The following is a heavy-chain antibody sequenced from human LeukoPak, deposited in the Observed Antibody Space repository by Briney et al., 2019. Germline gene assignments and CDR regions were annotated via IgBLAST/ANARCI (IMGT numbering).Heavy chain of an antibody. Sequence: GESLKISCKGSGYSFTSYWIGRVRQMPGKGLEWMGLIYPGDSDTRYSPSFQGQVTISADKSISTAYLQWSSLKASDTAMYYCARLSGYDPSYYYYGMDVWGQGTTVTVSS. CDR2: IYPGDSDT. CDR1: GYSFTSYW. V-gene: IGHV5-51*01. J-gene: IGHJ6*02. CDR3: ARLSGYDPSYYYYGMDV. D-gene: IGHD5-12*01.